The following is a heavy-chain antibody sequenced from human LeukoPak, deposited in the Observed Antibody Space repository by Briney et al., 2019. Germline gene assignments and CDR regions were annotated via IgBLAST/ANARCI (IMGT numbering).Heavy chain of an antibody. CDR2: IGGSSGYI. CDR1: GFTFSGYI. V-gene: IGHV3-21*01. D-gene: IGHD3-22*01. J-gene: IGHJ4*02. Sequence: GGSLRLSCAASGFTFSGYIMNWVRQAPGKGLEWLSSIGGSSGYIYHADSVKGRFTISRDNAKNSLYLQMNSLRAEDTAVYYCARSGFYYDSSGYYKGGFDYWGQGTLVTVSS. CDR3: ARSGFYYDSSGYYKGGFDY.